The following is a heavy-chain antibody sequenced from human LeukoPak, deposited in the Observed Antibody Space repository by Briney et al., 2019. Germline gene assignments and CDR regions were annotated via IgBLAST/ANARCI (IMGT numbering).Heavy chain of an antibody. V-gene: IGHV3-33*01. CDR2: IWYDRSSK. Sequence: GGSLRLSCAASGFTFSGYGMHWVRQAPDKGPEWVALIWYDRSSKYYANSVKGRFTISRDNAKKTLYLQMDSLRDEDTAVYYCARSDYGTGRYAFYFDYWGQGTQVTVSS. J-gene: IGHJ4*02. CDR3: ARSDYGTGRYAFYFDY. D-gene: IGHD3-10*01. CDR1: GFTFSGYG.